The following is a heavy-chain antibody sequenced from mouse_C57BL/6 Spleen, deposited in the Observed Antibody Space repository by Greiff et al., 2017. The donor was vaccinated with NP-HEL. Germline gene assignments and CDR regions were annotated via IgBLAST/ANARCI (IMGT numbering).Heavy chain of an antibody. J-gene: IGHJ2*01. CDR1: GYAFSSYW. CDR2: IYPGDGDT. CDR3: ARPPYGSSLYYCDY. V-gene: IGHV1-80*01. D-gene: IGHD1-1*01. Sequence: QVQLQQSGAELVKPGASVKISCKASGYAFSSYWMNWVKQRPGKGLEWIGQIYPGDGDTNYNGKFKGKATLTADKSSSTAYMQLSSLTSEDSAVYFCARPPYGSSLYYCDYWGQGTTLTVSS.